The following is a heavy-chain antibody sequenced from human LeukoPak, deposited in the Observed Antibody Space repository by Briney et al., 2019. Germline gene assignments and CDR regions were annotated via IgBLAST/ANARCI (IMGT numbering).Heavy chain of an antibody. D-gene: IGHD6-13*01. CDR2: ISGSGSRR. V-gene: IGHV3-48*03. Sequence: GGSLRLSCAASGFSFGSYEMTWVRQAPGKGLEWISYISGSGSRRTYADSVKGRFTISRDNAKNSLYLQMNSLRAEDTAVYYCARDPQDSSSWYFDYWGQGILVTVSS. J-gene: IGHJ4*02. CDR1: GFSFGSYE. CDR3: ARDPQDSSSWYFDY.